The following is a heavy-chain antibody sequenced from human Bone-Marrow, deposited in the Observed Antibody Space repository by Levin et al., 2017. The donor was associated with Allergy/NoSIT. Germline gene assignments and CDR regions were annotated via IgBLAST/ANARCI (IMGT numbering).Heavy chain of an antibody. CDR2: ISYDGSNK. CDR1: GFTFSSYG. CDR3: AKDRGRYCSSTSCSYFDY. D-gene: IGHD2-2*01. J-gene: IGHJ4*02. Sequence: GESLKISCAASGFTFSSYGMHWVRQAPGKGLEWVAVISYDGSNKYYADSVKGRFTISRDNSKNTLYLQMNSLRAEDTAVYYCAKDRGRYCSSTSCSYFDYWGQGTLVTVSS. V-gene: IGHV3-30*18.